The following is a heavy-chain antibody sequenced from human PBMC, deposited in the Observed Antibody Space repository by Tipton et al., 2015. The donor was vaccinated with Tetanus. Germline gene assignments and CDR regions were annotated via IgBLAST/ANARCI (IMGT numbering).Heavy chain of an antibody. Sequence: TLSLTCTVSGGSISSYYWSWIRQPAGKGLEWIGHIYTSGSTNYNPSLKSRVTMSVDTSKNQFSLKLSSVTAADTAVYFCAGVLRSEPVGWFDPWGQGTLVTVSS. J-gene: IGHJ5*02. CDR1: GGSISSYY. CDR2: IYTSGST. D-gene: IGHD3-3*01. CDR3: AGVLRSEPVGWFDP. V-gene: IGHV4-4*07.